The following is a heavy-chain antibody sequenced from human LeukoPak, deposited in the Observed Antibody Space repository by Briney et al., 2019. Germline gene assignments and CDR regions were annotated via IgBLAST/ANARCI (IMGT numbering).Heavy chain of an antibody. CDR2: IIPIFGTA. Sequence: ASVKVSCKASGYTFTSYGISWVRQAPGQGLEWMGGIIPIFGTANYAQKFQGRVTITADESTSTAYMELSSLRSEDTAVYYCARDGPYYYDSSGYSDYGMDVWGQGTTVTVSS. V-gene: IGHV1-69*13. CDR3: ARDGPYYYDSSGYSDYGMDV. D-gene: IGHD3-22*01. CDR1: GYTFTSYG. J-gene: IGHJ6*02.